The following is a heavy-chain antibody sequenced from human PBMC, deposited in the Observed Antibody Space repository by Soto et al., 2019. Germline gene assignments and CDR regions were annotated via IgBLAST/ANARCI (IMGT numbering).Heavy chain of an antibody. CDR2: IWYDGSNK. Sequence: QVQLVESGGGVVQPGRSLRLSCAASGFTFSSYGMHWVRQAPGKGLEWVAVIWYDGSNKYYADSVKGRFTISRDNSKSTLYLQMNSLRAEDTAGYYCARTGIAAAGTAWFDPWGQGTLVTVSS. D-gene: IGHD6-13*01. CDR3: ARTGIAAAGTAWFDP. J-gene: IGHJ5*02. V-gene: IGHV3-33*01. CDR1: GFTFSSYG.